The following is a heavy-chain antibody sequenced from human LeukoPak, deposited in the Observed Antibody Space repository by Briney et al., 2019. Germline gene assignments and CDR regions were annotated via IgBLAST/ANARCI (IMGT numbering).Heavy chain of an antibody. CDR2: IYYSGST. J-gene: IGHJ6*02. Sequence: SETLSLTCTVSGGSISSYYWSWIRQPPGKGLEWIGYIYYSGSTNYNPSLKSRVTISVGTSKNQFSLKLSSVTAADTAVYYCARDSGGDFWSGYYYYYGMDVWGQGTTVTVSS. CDR1: GGSISSYY. CDR3: ARDSGGDFWSGYYYYYGMDV. D-gene: IGHD3-3*01. V-gene: IGHV4-59*01.